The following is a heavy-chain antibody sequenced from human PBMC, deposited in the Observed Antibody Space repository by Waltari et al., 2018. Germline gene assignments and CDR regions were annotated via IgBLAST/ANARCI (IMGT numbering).Heavy chain of an antibody. CDR3: ARDVNYYDSSGYYY. CDR1: GYTFTGYY. V-gene: IGHV1-2*02. Sequence: QVQLVQSGAEVKKPGASVKVSCKASGYTFTGYYMHWVRQAPGQGLEWMGCIKPNRGGTNYAQKVQGRVTMTRDTSISTAYMELSRLRSDDTAVYYCARDVNYYDSSGYYYWGQGTLVTVSS. CDR2: IKPNRGGT. D-gene: IGHD3-22*01. J-gene: IGHJ4*02.